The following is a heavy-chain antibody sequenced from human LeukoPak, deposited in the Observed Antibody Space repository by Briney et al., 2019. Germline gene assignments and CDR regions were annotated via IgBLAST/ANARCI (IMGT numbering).Heavy chain of an antibody. D-gene: IGHD7-27*01. V-gene: IGHV4-39*07. CDR3: ARALGRLSWFDP. CDR1: GVFISNNIYY. CDR2: MYNSGRT. Sequence: SETLSLTCSVSGVFISNNIYYRGWIRQPPGKGLEWIGSMYNSGRTYYNPVLKSRVTISLDTSKNQFSLKLSSVTAADTAVYYCARALGRLSWFDPWGQGTLVSVSS. J-gene: IGHJ5*02.